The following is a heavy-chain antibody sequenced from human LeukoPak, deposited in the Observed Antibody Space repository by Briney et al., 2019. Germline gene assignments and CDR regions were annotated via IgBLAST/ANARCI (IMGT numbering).Heavy chain of an antibody. D-gene: IGHD1-20*01. CDR1: GFTFSSYA. J-gene: IGHJ6*02. CDR2: ISYDGSNK. Sequence: GGSLRLSCAASGFTFSSYAMHWVRQALGKGLEWVAVISYDGSNKYYADSVKGRFTISRDNSKNTLYLQMNSLRAEDTAVYYCARALITPYYYYGMDVWGQGTTVTVSS. CDR3: ARALITPYYYYGMDV. V-gene: IGHV3-30-3*01.